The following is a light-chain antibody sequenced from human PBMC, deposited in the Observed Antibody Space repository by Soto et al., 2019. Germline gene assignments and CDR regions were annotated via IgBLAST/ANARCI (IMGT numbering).Light chain of an antibody. V-gene: IGLV4-69*01. J-gene: IGLJ2*01. CDR3: QTWGTGIP. CDR1: SGHSSYA. CDR2: VNSDGSH. Sequence: QSVLTQSPSASASLGASVKLTCTLSSGHSSYAIAWHQQQPEKGPRYLMKVNSDGSHTKGDGIPDRFSGSGSGAERFLTISSLQSEDEADYYCQTWGTGIPFGGGTKVTVL.